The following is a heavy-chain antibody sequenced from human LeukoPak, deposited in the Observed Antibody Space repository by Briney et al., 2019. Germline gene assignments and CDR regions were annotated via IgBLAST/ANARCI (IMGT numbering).Heavy chain of an antibody. D-gene: IGHD6-19*01. V-gene: IGHV4-39*01. J-gene: IGHJ4*02. CDR3: ARRTGWYYFDY. CDR2: IYYSGST. Sequence: PSETLSLTCTVSGGSISSSSYYWGWIRQPPGTGLEYIGSIYYSGSTYYNPSLKSRVTISVDTSKDEFSLKLSSVTAADRAVYYCARRTGWYYFDYWGQGTLVTVSS. CDR1: GGSISSSSYY.